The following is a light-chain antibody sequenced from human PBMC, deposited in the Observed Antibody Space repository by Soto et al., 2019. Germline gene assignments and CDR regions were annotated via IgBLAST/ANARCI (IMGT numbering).Light chain of an antibody. V-gene: IGKV1-6*01. CDR3: QQYNNWPS. CDR2: AAS. Sequence: AIQMTQSPSSLSASVGDTVTITCRASQGIRNALGWYQQKPGNAPKLLIYAASSLQSGVPSRFSGSGSGTEFTLTIRSLQSEDFAVYFCQQYNNWPSFGQGTRLEIK. CDR1: QGIRNA. J-gene: IGKJ5*01.